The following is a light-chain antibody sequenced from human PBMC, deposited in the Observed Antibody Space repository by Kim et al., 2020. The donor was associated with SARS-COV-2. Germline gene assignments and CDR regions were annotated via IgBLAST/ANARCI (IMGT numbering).Light chain of an antibody. CDR3: QQYADSPST. Sequence: SPGERATPSCSDSQSISSIHVAWYQQKRGRAPRLIIYGISNRATDIPDRFSGSGAGTDFTLTISRLEPEDFAVYYCQQYADSPSTFGQGTKVDIK. V-gene: IGKV3-20*01. CDR2: GIS. J-gene: IGKJ1*01. CDR1: QSISSIH.